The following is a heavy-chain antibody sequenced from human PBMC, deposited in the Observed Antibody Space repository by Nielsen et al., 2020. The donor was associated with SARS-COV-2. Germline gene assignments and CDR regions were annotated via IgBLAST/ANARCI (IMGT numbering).Heavy chain of an antibody. CDR2: IRSKANNYAT. CDR1: GFSFSDSA. V-gene: IGHV3-73*01. D-gene: IGHD6-13*01. Sequence: GSLKISCAASGFSFSDSAMHWVRQASGKGLEWVGRIRSKANNYATGYAASMKGKFTISRDDSKNTAYLQMNNLRTEDTAVYYCTRVNPTSGSWFDALDIWGQGTMVTVSS. CDR3: TRVNPTSGSWFDALDI. J-gene: IGHJ3*02.